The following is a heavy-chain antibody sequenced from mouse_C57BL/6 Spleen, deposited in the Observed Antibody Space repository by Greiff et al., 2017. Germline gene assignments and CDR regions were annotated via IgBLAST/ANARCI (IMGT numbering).Heavy chain of an antibody. CDR2: INYDGSST. CDR3: ARGDSDWYFDV. J-gene: IGHJ1*03. Sequence: VQLKESEGGLVQPGSSMKLSCTASGFTFSDYYMAWVRQVPEKGLEWVANINYDGSSTYYLDSLKSRFIISRDNAKNILYLQMSSLKSEDTATYYCARGDSDWYFDVWGTGTTVTVSS. CDR1: GFTFSDYY. V-gene: IGHV5-16*01.